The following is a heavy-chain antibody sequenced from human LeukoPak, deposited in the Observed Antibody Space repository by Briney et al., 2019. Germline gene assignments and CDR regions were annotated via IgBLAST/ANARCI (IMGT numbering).Heavy chain of an antibody. Sequence: PGGSLRLSCATSGFTFSSAWMIWVRQAPGKGLEWVSAISGSGGSTYYADSVKGRFTISRDNSKNTLYLQMNSLRAEDTAVYYCAKGQVVARLAAAGTGAFDIWGQGTMVTVSS. CDR3: AKGQVVARLAAAGTGAFDI. J-gene: IGHJ3*02. D-gene: IGHD6-13*01. V-gene: IGHV3-23*01. CDR1: GFTFSSAW. CDR2: ISGSGGST.